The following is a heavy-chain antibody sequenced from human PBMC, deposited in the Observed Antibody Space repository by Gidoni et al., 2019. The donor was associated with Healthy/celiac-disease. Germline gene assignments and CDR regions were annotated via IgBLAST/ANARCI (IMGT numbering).Heavy chain of an antibody. CDR2: ST. J-gene: IGHJ3*02. Sequence: STYYNPSLKSRVTISVDTSKNQFSLKLSSVTAADTAVYYCARQALGYCSGGSCYSFDIWGQGTMVTVSS. CDR3: ARQALGYCSGGSCYSFDI. D-gene: IGHD2-15*01. V-gene: IGHV4-39*01.